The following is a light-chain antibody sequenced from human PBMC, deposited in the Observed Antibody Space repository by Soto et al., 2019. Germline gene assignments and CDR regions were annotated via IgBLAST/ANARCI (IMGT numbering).Light chain of an antibody. Sequence: QSALTQPPSASGSPGQSVTISCTGTSSDVGGYNYVSWYQQHPGKAPKLMIYEVSKRPSGVPYRFSGSKSGNTASLTVSGLQAEDEADYYCSSYAGSNPVFGGGTKLTVL. CDR1: SSDVGGYNY. CDR2: EVS. J-gene: IGLJ2*01. CDR3: SSYAGSNPV. V-gene: IGLV2-8*01.